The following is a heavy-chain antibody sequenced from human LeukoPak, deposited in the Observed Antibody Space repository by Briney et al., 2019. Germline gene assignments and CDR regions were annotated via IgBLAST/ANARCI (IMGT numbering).Heavy chain of an antibody. Sequence: SQTLSLTCAISGDSVSSNSAAWIWIRQSPSRGLEWLGRTYYRSKWYTEYAVSVKSRITINPDTSKNQFSLQLSSVNPEDTAVYYCARLGSGSNYWGQGTLVTVSS. D-gene: IGHD3-10*01. CDR3: ARLGSGSNY. V-gene: IGHV6-1*01. CDR2: TYYRSKWYT. CDR1: GDSVSSNSAA. J-gene: IGHJ4*02.